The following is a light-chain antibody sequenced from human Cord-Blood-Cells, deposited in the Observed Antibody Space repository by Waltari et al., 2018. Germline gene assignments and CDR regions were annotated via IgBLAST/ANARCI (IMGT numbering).Light chain of an antibody. Sequence: DIQMTQSPSFLSASVGDRVTITCQASQSISSYLNWYQQKPGKAPNLLIYAASSLQSGVPSRFSGSGSGTDFTLTISSLQPEDFATYYCQQSYSTPWTFGQGTKVEIK. CDR2: AAS. CDR3: QQSYSTPWT. V-gene: IGKV1-39*01. CDR1: QSISSY. J-gene: IGKJ1*01.